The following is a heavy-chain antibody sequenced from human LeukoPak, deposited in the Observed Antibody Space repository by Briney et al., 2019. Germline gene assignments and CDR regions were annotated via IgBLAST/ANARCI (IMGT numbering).Heavy chain of an antibody. CDR1: GFWFSDYY. CDR3: AKGHRYCTSGNCNSAIDY. Sequence: GGSLRLSCAASGFWFSDYYMRWIRQAPGKGLEWVSYISSSSSYTNYADSVKGRFTISRDNAKNSLYLQMNSLRAEDTAVYYCAKGHRYCTSGNCNSAIDYWGQGTLVTVSS. D-gene: IGHD2-15*01. J-gene: IGHJ4*02. CDR2: ISSSSSYT. V-gene: IGHV3-11*05.